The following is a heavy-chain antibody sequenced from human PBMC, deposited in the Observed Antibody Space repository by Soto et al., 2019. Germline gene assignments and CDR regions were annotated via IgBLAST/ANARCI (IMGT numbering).Heavy chain of an antibody. J-gene: IGHJ3*02. CDR1: GFTVSSNY. D-gene: IGHD6-19*01. CDR2: IYSGGST. Sequence: PGGSLRLSCAASGFTVSSNYRSWVRQAPGKGLEWVSVIYSGGSTYYADSVKGRFTISRDNSKNTLYLQMNSLRAEDTAVYYCARARSGWYVGAFDIWGQGTMVTVSS. CDR3: ARARSGWYVGAFDI. V-gene: IGHV3-66*01.